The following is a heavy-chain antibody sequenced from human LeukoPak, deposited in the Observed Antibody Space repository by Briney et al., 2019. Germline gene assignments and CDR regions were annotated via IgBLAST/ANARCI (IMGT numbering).Heavy chain of an antibody. CDR1: GGSISSSSYY. Sequence: SETLSLTCTVSGGSISSSSYYWGWIRQPPGKGLEWIGSIYYSGSTYYNPSLKSRVTISVDTSKNQFSLKLSSVTAADTAVYYCARVPRGYSPPYYFDYWGQGTLVTVSS. D-gene: IGHD5-18*01. V-gene: IGHV4-39*07. CDR2: IYYSGST. CDR3: ARVPRGYSPPYYFDY. J-gene: IGHJ4*02.